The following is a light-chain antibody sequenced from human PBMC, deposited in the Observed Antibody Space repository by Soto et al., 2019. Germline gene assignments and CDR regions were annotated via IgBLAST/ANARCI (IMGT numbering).Light chain of an antibody. V-gene: IGKV3-15*01. J-gene: IGKJ1*01. CDR3: LPYTSWPPWT. CDR1: QSVVTN. CDR2: GAS. Sequence: EIVMTQSPATLSVSPGERVTLSCRASQSVVTNLAWYQQKPGQAPRLLIYGASTRATGIPARFSGTGSGTGFPLTISSLQSEDFAIYYCLPYTSWPPWTFGQGTKVEFK.